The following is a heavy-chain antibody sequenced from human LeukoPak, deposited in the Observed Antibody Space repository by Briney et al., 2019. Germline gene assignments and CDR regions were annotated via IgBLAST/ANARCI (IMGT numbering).Heavy chain of an antibody. V-gene: IGHV5-51*07. CDR3: ARHGQAFDI. J-gene: IGHJ3*02. CDR2: IYPSDSDT. CDR1: GYTFTSYW. Sequence: GESLKISCKASGYTFTSYWIGWVHQMPGKGLEWMGIIYPSDSDTRYRPSFQGQVTISADKSISTAYLQWSSLKASDTAMYYCARHGQAFDIWGQGTMVTVSS.